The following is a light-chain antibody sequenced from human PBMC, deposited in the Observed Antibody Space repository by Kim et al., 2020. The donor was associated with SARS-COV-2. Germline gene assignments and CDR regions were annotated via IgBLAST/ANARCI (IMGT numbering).Light chain of an antibody. CDR3: QQYGSAPFT. Sequence: PGARATRSCRDGWPVPSNYLAWYQQKPGQAPRLLISGASRRATGIPDRFSGSGSGTDFTLTISRLEPEDFAVYFCQQYGSAPFTFGLGTKLEI. CDR2: GAS. V-gene: IGKV3-20*01. J-gene: IGKJ2*01. CDR1: WPVPSNY.